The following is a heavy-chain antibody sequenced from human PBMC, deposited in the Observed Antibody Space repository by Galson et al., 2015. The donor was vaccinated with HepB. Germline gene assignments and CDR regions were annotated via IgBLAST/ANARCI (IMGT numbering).Heavy chain of an antibody. CDR1: GFTFSSYS. Sequence: SLRLSCAASGFTFSSYSMNWVRQAPGKGLEWVSSISSSSSYIYYADSVKGRFTISRDSAKNSLYLQMNSLRAEDTAVYYCARVLCSSTSCYLSYFDYWGQGTLVTVSS. D-gene: IGHD2-2*01. V-gene: IGHV3-21*01. J-gene: IGHJ4*02. CDR3: ARVLCSSTSCYLSYFDY. CDR2: ISSSSSYI.